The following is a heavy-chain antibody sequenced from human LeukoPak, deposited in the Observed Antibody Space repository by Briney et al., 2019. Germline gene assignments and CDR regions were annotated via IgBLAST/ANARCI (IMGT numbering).Heavy chain of an antibody. V-gene: IGHV4-34*01. CDR2: INHSGST. CDR3: ARRPYYDILTKPYYYYYMDV. D-gene: IGHD3-9*01. Sequence: SETLSLTCAVYGGSFSGYYWSWIRQPPGKGLEWIGEINHSGSTNYNPSLKSRVTISVDTSKNQFSLKLSSVTAADTAVYYCARRPYYDILTKPYYYYYMDVWGKGTTVTISS. CDR1: GGSFSGYY. J-gene: IGHJ6*03.